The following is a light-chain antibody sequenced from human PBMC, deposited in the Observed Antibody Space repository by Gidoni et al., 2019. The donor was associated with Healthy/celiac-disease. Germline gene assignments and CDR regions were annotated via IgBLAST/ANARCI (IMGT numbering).Light chain of an antibody. V-gene: IGKV3-11*01. CDR1: QSVSSY. J-gene: IGKJ4*01. Sequence: IVLTQSLATLSLSPGARATLSCRASQSVSSYLAWYQQKPGQAPRLLIYDASNRATGIPARFSGSGSGTDFTLTISSREPEDFAVYYCQQRSNWPPVTFGGXTKVEIK. CDR3: QQRSNWPPVT. CDR2: DAS.